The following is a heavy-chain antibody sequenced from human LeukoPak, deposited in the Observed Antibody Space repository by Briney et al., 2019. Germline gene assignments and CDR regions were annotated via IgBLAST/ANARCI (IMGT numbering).Heavy chain of an antibody. V-gene: IGHV3-23*01. J-gene: IGHJ6*02. Sequence: GGSLRLSCAASGFTFSSCAMSWVRQAPGKGLEWVSAISGNGGSTYYADSVKGRFTISRDNSKNTLYLQMNSLRAEDTAVYYCAKDLTGYYDSSGYFTYYYGMDVWRQGTTVTVSS. CDR3: AKDLTGYYDSSGYFTYYYGMDV. D-gene: IGHD3-22*01. CDR1: GFTFSSCA. CDR2: ISGNGGST.